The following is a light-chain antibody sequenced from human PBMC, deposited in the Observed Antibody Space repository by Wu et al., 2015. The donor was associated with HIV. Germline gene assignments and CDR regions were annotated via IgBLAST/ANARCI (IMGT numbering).Light chain of an antibody. J-gene: IGKJ2*01. CDR1: QGIGNY. CDR2: GAS. CDR3: QNYNSAPXT. V-gene: IGKV1-27*01. Sequence: DIQMTQSPSSLSASVGDKVTITCRASQGIGNYLAWYQQKPGKVPKLLIYGASTLQSGVPSRFNGSGSGTDFTLTISSLQPEDVTTYYCQNYNSAPXTFGQGTKLEF.